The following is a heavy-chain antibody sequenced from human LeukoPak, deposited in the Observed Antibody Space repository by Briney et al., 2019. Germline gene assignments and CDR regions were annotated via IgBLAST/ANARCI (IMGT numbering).Heavy chain of an antibody. D-gene: IGHD1-26*01. J-gene: IGHJ4*02. CDR2: INGDGGST. CDR3: ARELVGATGSDY. CDR1: GFTFSSHW. Sequence: PGGSLRLSCAASGFTFSSHWMHWVRQDPGKGLLWVSHINGDGGSTGYADSVKGRFTISRDNAKNTLYLHMNSLRAEDTAVYYCARELVGATGSDYWGQGTLVTVSS. V-gene: IGHV3-74*01.